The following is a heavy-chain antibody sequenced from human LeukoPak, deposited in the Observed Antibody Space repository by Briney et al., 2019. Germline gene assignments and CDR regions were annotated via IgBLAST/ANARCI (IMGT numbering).Heavy chain of an antibody. CDR1: GYTFTSYG. CDR2: ISAYNGNT. J-gene: IGHJ4*02. Sequence: ASVKVSCTASGYTFTSYGISWVRQAPGQGLEWMGWISAYNGNTNYAQKLQGRVTMTTDTSTSTAYMELRSLRSDDTAVYYCARDYWKYYYDSSGYYSGFWGQGTLVTVSS. V-gene: IGHV1-18*01. CDR3: ARDYWKYYYDSSGYYSGF. D-gene: IGHD3-22*01.